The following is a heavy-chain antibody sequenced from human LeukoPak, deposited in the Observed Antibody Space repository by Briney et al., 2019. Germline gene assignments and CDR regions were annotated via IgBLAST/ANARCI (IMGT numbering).Heavy chain of an antibody. CDR1: GGSISSSSSIC. J-gene: IGHJ4*02. CDR3: ARNGGNSDYDY. Sequence: SETLSLSCAVSGGSISSSSSICWTWVRQPPGEGLEWIGEIYHNGATNYNPSLKSRVTMLLDKSKNQFFLKLNSVTAADTAVYYCARNGGNSDYDYWGQGTLVTVSA. V-gene: IGHV4-4*02. CDR2: IYHNGAT. D-gene: IGHD4-23*01.